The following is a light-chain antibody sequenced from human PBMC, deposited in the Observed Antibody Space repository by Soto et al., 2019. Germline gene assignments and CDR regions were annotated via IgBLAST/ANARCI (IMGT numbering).Light chain of an antibody. V-gene: IGKV3-11*01. CDR1: QSVSSY. Sequence: EIVLTQSPATLSLSPGERAALSCRASQSVSSYLAWYQQKPGQAPRLLIYDASKRAPGIPARFTGSGSGTDFTITISSLEPEDFSVYFCHKSSNWPSTIGGGTKVEI. CDR2: DAS. CDR3: HKSSNWPST. J-gene: IGKJ4*01.